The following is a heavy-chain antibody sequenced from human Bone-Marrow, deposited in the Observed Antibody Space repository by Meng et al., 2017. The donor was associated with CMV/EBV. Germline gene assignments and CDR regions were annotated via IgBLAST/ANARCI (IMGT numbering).Heavy chain of an antibody. CDR2: IYSGGSST. V-gene: IGHV3-23*03. J-gene: IGHJ4*02. CDR1: GFIFSSYA. D-gene: IGHD3-10*01. Sequence: GGSLRLSCAASGFIFSSYAMSWVRQAPGKGLEWVSVIYSGGSSTYYADSVKGRFTISRDNSKNTLYLQMNSLSAEDTAVYYCAKVRGSGLIWFGEIDYWGQGTLVTVSS. CDR3: AKVRGSGLIWFGEIDY.